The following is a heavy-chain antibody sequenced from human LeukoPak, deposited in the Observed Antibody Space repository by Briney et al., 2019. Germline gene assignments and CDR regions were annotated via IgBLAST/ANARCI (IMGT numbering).Heavy chain of an antibody. J-gene: IGHJ5*02. Sequence: ASVQVSCKDSGYTLTSYDINWVRQATGKGLEWMGWMNPNSGNTGYAQKFQGRVTMTTDTSTSTAYMELRSLRSDDAAVYYCARDYYGSGSPLGGFDPWGQGTLVTVSS. D-gene: IGHD3-10*01. CDR3: ARDYYGSGSPLGGFDP. CDR1: GYTLTSYD. CDR2: MNPNSGNT. V-gene: IGHV1-8*01.